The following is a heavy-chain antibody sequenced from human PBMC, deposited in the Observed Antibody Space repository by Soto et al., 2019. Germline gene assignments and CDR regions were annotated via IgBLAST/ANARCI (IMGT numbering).Heavy chain of an antibody. CDR3: ARDRDSSSRYRGCVVDY. D-gene: IGHD6-13*01. CDR2: TYYRSKWYN. Sequence: SQTLSLTCAISGDSVSSNSAAWNWIRQSPSRGLEWLGRTYYRSKWYNDYAVSVKSRITINPDTSKNQFSLQLNSVTPEDTAVYYCARDRDSSSRYRGCVVDYWGQGPLVTVSS. J-gene: IGHJ4*02. V-gene: IGHV6-1*01. CDR1: GDSVSSNSAA.